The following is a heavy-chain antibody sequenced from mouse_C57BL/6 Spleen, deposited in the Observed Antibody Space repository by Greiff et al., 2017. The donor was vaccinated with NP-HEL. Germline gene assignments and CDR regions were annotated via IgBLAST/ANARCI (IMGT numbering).Heavy chain of an antibody. CDR3: TDTMMVRRAWFAY. V-gene: IGHV6-3*01. CDR1: GFTFSNYW. J-gene: IGHJ3*01. CDR2: IRLKSDNYAT. Sequence: EVQLVESGGGLVQPGGSMKLSCVASGFTFSNYWMNWVRQSPEKGLEWVAQIRLKSDNYATHYAESVKGRFTISRDDSKSSVYLQMNNLRAEDTGIYYCTDTMMVRRAWFAYWGQGTLVTVSA. D-gene: IGHD2-3*01.